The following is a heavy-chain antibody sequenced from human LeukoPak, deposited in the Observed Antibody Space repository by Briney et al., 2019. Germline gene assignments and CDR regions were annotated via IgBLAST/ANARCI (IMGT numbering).Heavy chain of an antibody. CDR3: ARPDTGYSSSYYAD. CDR2: IYHSGNT. J-gene: IGHJ4*02. D-gene: IGHD6-13*01. V-gene: IGHV4-38-2*02. Sequence: SETLSLTCTVSGYSISSGYCWGWIRPSPGKGLEWIAIIYHSGNTYYNPSLKRRVTISVDTSKNQFSLKLSSVTAADTALYYCARPDTGYSSSYYADWGQGTLVTVSS. CDR1: GYSISSGYC.